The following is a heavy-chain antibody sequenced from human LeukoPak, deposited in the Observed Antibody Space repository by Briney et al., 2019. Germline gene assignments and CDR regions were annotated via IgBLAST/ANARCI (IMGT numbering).Heavy chain of an antibody. CDR3: AKSSYYDSSGYYREYYFDY. J-gene: IGHJ4*02. Sequence: GGSLRLSCAASGFTVSSNYMSWVRQAPGKGLEWVSVIYSGGSTYYADSVKGRFTISRDNTKNTLYLQMNSLRAEDTAIYYCAKSSYYDSSGYYREYYFDYWGQGTLVTVSS. CDR1: GFTVSSNY. CDR2: IYSGGST. V-gene: IGHV3-53*01. D-gene: IGHD3-22*01.